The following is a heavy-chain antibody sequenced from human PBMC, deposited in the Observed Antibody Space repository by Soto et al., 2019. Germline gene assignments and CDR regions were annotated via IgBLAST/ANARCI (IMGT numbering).Heavy chain of an antibody. CDR2: ISAGGDST. CDR1: GFTFSSYP. D-gene: IGHD3-10*01. Sequence: GGSLRLSCATSGFTFSSYPMNWVRQAPGKGLEWVSGISAGGDSTYYADSVKGRFTIFRDNSKNSVYLQMNSLRAEDTAVYYCARDSGYGSGTSVNHYLDYWGHGTLVTVSS. J-gene: IGHJ4*01. V-gene: IGHV3-23*01. CDR3: ARDSGYGSGTSVNHYLDY.